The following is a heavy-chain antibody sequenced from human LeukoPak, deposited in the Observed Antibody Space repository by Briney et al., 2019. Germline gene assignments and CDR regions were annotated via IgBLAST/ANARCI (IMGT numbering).Heavy chain of an antibody. Sequence: GGSLRLSCAASGFTFSSYEMNWVRQAPGKGLEWVSYISSSGSTIYYADSVKGRFTISRDNAKNSLYLQMNSLRAEDTAVYYCARDRHSGYDHDYYYYYGMDVWGQGTTVTVSS. V-gene: IGHV3-48*03. D-gene: IGHD5-12*01. J-gene: IGHJ6*02. CDR3: ARDRHSGYDHDYYYYYGMDV. CDR1: GFTFSSYE. CDR2: ISSSGSTI.